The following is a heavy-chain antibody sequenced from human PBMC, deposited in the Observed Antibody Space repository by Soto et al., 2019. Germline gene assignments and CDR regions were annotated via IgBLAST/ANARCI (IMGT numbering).Heavy chain of an antibody. CDR1: GYTFTSYD. J-gene: IGHJ6*02. CDR3: ARVPRDFWSGYSPYYYYGMDV. Sequence: QVQLVQSGAEVKKPGASVKVSCKASGYTFTSYDINWVRQATGQGLEWMGWMNPNSGNTGYAQKFQGRVTMTRNTSISTAYMELSSLRSEDTAVYYCARVPRDFWSGYSPYYYYGMDVWGQGTTVTVSS. V-gene: IGHV1-8*01. CDR2: MNPNSGNT. D-gene: IGHD3-3*01.